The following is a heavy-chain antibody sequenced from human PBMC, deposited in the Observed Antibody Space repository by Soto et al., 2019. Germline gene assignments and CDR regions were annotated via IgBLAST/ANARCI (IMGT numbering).Heavy chain of an antibody. J-gene: IGHJ4*02. D-gene: IGHD3-22*01. CDR1: GFTFSSYA. CDR2: ISGSGGST. Sequence: EVQLLESGGGLVQPGGSLRLSCAASGFTFSSYAMSWVRQAPGKGLEWVSAISGSGGSTYYADSVKGRFTISRDNSKNTLYLQMYSLRAEDTAVYYCAKTVSMIVVVIVGIDYWGQGTLVTVSS. V-gene: IGHV3-23*01. CDR3: AKTVSMIVVVIVGIDY.